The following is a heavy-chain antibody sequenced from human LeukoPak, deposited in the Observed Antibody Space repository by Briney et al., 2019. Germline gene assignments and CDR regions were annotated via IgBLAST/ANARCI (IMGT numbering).Heavy chain of an antibody. CDR2: IYSGGDT. J-gene: IGHJ4*02. D-gene: IGHD6-6*01. CDR1: GFTVSSNY. Sequence: GGSLRLSCAASGFTVSSNYMSWVRQAPGKGLEWVSVIYSGGDTYYADSVKGRFTISRDNSKNALYLQMSSLRAEDSAVYYCARSMAARQYYFDDWGQGTLVTVSS. V-gene: IGHV3-66*01. CDR3: ARSMAARQYYFDD.